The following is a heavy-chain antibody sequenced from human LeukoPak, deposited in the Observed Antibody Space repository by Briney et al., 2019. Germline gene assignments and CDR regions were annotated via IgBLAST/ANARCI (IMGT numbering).Heavy chain of an antibody. CDR2: IYTSGST. CDR1: GGSISSGSYY. D-gene: IGHD2-2*01. Sequence: SQTLSLTCTVSGGSISSGSYYWSWIRQPAGKGLEWIGHIYTSGSTNYNPSLKSRVTISVDTSKNQFSLNLSSVTAADTAVYYCARHIYQLLHDYWGQGTLVTVSS. J-gene: IGHJ4*02. V-gene: IGHV4-61*09. CDR3: ARHIYQLLHDY.